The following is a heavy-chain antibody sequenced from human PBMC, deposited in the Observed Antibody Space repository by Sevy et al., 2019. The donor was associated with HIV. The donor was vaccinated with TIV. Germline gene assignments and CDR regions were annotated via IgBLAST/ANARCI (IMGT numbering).Heavy chain of an antibody. D-gene: IGHD2-2*01. CDR3: ARDSQNIVVVPAATINYYYSYYMDV. V-gene: IGHV3-7*01. CDR1: GFTFSSYW. Sequence: GGSLRLSCAASGFTFSSYWMSWVRQAPGKGLEWVANIKQDGSERYYEDSVKGRFTISRDNTKNSLYLQMNSLRVEDTAVYYCARDSQNIVVVPAATINYYYSYYMDVWSKGTTVTVSS. J-gene: IGHJ6*03. CDR2: IKQDGSER.